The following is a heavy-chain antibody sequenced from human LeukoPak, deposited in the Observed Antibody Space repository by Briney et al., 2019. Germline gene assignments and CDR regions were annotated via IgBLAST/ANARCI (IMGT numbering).Heavy chain of an antibody. CDR2: INPSGGST. J-gene: IGHJ5*02. D-gene: IGHD2-21*02. V-gene: IGHV1-46*01. Sequence: GASVKVSCKASGYTFTSYGISWVRQAPGQGLEWMGIINPSGGSTSYAQKFQGRVTMTRDTSMSTVYMELSSLRSEDTAVYYCARGPEVVTAIDWFDPWGQGTLVTVSS. CDR3: ARGPEVVTAIDWFDP. CDR1: GYTFTSYG.